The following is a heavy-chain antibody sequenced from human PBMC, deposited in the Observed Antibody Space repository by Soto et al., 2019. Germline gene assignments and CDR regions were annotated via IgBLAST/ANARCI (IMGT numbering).Heavy chain of an antibody. CDR3: ALKVVTYYDN. Sequence: QVQLVQSGAEVKKPGASVRISCRASGYSFTSTYVYWVRQAPGQGPEWMGIINPAGGTTYYAQKFPGSPTISSDTSTDTVFMHLNELTSEDTAVYFCALKVVTYYDNWGQGTRLTVSS. CDR2: INPAGGTT. J-gene: IGHJ4*02. CDR1: GYSFTSTY. D-gene: IGHD2-21*02. V-gene: IGHV1-46*01.